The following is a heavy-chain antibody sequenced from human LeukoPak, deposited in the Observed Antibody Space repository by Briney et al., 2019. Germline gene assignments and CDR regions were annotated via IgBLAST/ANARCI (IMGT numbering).Heavy chain of an antibody. J-gene: IGHJ3*02. V-gene: IGHV1-69*05. D-gene: IGHD5-12*01. CDR1: GGTFSSYA. CDR3: ARERDITHSGYDYDAFDI. Sequence: SVKVSCKASGGTFSSYAISWVRQAPGQGLEWMGGIIPIFGTANYAQKFQGRVTITTDESTSTAYMELSSLRSEDTAVYYCARERDITHSGYDYDAFDIWGQGTMVTVSS. CDR2: IIPIFGTA.